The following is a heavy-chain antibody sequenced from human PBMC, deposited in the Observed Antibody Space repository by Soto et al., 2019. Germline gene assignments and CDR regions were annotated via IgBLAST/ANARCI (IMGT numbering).Heavy chain of an antibody. J-gene: IGHJ2*01. D-gene: IGHD6-6*01. CDR2: IYPGDSDT. Sequence: LKISWKGSGYSITSYWIGWVRQMPGKGLEWMGIIYPGDSDTRYSPSFQGQVTISADKSISTAYLQWSSLKASGPAMYYCASPYSSSSYWYFDLWGRGTLVTVPQ. V-gene: IGHV5-51*01. CDR3: ASPYSSSSYWYFDL. CDR1: GYSITSYW.